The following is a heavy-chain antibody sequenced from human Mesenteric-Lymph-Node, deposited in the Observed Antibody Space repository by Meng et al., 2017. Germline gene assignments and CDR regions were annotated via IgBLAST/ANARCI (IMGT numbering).Heavy chain of an antibody. CDR1: GFTFSSYE. CDR2: ISSSGSTI. V-gene: IGHV3-48*03. CDR3: ARGNYDILTGYYPYYFAY. Sequence: GESLKISCAASGFTFSSYEMNWVRQAPGKGLEWVSYISSSGSTIYYADSVKGRFTISGDNAKNSLYLQMNSLRAEDTAVYYCARGNYDILTGYYPYYFAYWGQGNRV. J-gene: IGHJ4*02. D-gene: IGHD3-9*01.